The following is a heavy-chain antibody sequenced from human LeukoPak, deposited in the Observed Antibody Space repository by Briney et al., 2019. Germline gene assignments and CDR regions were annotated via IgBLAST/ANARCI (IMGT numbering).Heavy chain of an antibody. V-gene: IGHV4-39*07. CDR3: ARYMRSGYDHNWFDP. D-gene: IGHD5-12*01. CDR1: GGSISSSSYY. J-gene: IGHJ5*02. CDR2: IYYSGST. Sequence: PSETLSLTCTVSGGSISSSSYYWGWIRQPPGKGLEWIGSIYYSGSTYYNPSLKSRVTISVDTSKNQFSLKLSSVTAADTAVYYCARYMRSGYDHNWFDPWGQGTLVTVSS.